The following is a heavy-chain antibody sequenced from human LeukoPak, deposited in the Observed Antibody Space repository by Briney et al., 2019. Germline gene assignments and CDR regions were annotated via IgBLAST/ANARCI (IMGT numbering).Heavy chain of an antibody. D-gene: IGHD6-6*01. CDR3: ARAVRF. CDR2: ISWNSGSI. J-gene: IGHJ4*02. Sequence: GGSLRLSCAASGFTFYDYAMHWVRQAPGKGLEWVSGISWNSGSIVYADSVKGRFTISRGNAKNSLYLQMNSLRAEDTAVYYCARAVRFWGQGTLVTVSS. V-gene: IGHV3-9*01. CDR1: GFTFYDYA.